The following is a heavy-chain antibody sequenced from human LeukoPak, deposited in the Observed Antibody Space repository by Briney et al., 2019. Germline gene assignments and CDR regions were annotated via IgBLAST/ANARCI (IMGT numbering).Heavy chain of an antibody. J-gene: IGHJ4*02. V-gene: IGHV4-59*01. CDR1: GGSISSYY. D-gene: IGHD5-18*01. Sequence: SETLSLTCTVSGGSISSYYWSWIRQPPGKGLEWIGYIYYSGSTNYNPSLKSRVTISVDTSKNQYSLKLSSVTAADTAVYYCARGGYSYGYGSVYWGQGTLVTVSS. CDR3: ARGGYSYGYGSVY. CDR2: IYYSGST.